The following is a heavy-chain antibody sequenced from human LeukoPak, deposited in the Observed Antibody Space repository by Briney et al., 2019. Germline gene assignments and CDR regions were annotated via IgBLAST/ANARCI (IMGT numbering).Heavy chain of an antibody. V-gene: IGHV4-34*01. CDR2: IKYSGST. CDR3: ARGILGQGYFDL. Sequence: PSETLSLTCAVYGGSFRDYYWRWIRQTPGEGLQWIVGIKYSGSTDYNPSLKSRVTMSIDTTKNQFSLKLTSVTGADTALYYCARGILGQGYFDLWGRDTLVTVSS. J-gene: IGHJ2*01. D-gene: IGHD3/OR15-3a*01. CDR1: GGSFRDYY.